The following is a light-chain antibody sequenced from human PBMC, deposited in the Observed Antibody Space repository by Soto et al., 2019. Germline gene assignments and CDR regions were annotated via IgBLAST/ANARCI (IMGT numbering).Light chain of an antibody. CDR2: DVT. Sequence: QSALTQPRSVSGSPGQSVTISCTGTSTNVGGYNFVSWYRHHPGKAPKLIIYDVTKRPSGVPDRFSGSKSAFTASLTISGLQAEDEAVYYCCSYAGSYTFYIFGTGTKVTVL. J-gene: IGLJ1*01. CDR1: STNVGGYNF. V-gene: IGLV2-11*01. CDR3: CSYAGSYTFYI.